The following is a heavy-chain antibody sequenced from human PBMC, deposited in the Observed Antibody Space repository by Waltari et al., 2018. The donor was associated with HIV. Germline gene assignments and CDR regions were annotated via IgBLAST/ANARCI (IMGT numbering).Heavy chain of an antibody. CDR1: GFTVSSNY. Sequence: EVQLVESGGGLVQPGGSLRLSCAASGFTVSSNYMSWVRQAPGKGLEWVSVIYSGGSTYYADSVKGRFTISRDNSKNTLYLQMNSLRAEDTAVYYCARGTRRDGHAAFDIWGQGTMVTVSS. CDR3: ARGTRRDGHAAFDI. J-gene: IGHJ3*02. V-gene: IGHV3-66*02. CDR2: IYSGGST.